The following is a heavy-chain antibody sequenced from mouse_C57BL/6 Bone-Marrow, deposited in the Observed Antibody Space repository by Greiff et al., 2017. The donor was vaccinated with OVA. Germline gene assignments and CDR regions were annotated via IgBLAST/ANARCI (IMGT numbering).Heavy chain of an antibody. Sequence: QVQLQQSGPGLVQPSQSLSITCTVSGFSLTSYGVHWVRQSPGKGLEWLGVIWSGGSTDYNAAFISRLSISTANSKSQVFFKMNSLQADDTAIYYCAPHYYGSSCDAMYYWGQGTSVTVSS. CDR1: GFSLTSYG. CDR2: IWSGGST. CDR3: APHYYGSSCDAMYY. V-gene: IGHV2-2*01. J-gene: IGHJ4*01. D-gene: IGHD1-1*01.